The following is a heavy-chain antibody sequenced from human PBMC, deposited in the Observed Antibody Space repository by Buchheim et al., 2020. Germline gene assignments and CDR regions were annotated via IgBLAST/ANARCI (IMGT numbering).Heavy chain of an antibody. D-gene: IGHD6-6*01. CDR3: ARMRVAARPFDF. V-gene: IGHV4-4*02. Sequence: QVQLQESGPGLVKPSGTLSLTCAVSGGSISSSNWWSWVRQPPGKGLEWIGEINHGGSTNYNPSLKSRVTISVDTSKNHFSPNLTSMTAADTAVYYCARMRVAARPFDFWGQGTL. J-gene: IGHJ4*02. CDR1: GGSISSSNW. CDR2: INHGGST.